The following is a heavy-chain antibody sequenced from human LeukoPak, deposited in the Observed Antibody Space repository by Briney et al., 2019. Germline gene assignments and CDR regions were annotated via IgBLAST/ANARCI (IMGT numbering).Heavy chain of an antibody. D-gene: IGHD2-15*01. J-gene: IGHJ3*02. CDR2: VNPSGGAT. CDR3: GRTYCSGGTCSSGAFDI. CDR1: GYTFTRYY. Sequence: PSVKLSCKASGYTFTRYYIHWVRQTPGQRLEWMGLVNPSGGATTYAQKLQGRVTMTRDMSTTTVYMELSSLRSEDTAVYYCGRTYCSGGTCSSGAFDIWGQGTMVTVSS. V-gene: IGHV1-46*04.